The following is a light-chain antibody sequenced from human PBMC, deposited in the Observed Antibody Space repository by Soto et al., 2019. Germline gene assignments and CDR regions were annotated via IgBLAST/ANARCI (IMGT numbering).Light chain of an antibody. Sequence: DIVLTQPPATLDLSQGRRANLSFMASQSVSSYLAWYQQKPGQAPRLLIYDASNRATGIPARFSGSGSGTDFTLTIRSLEPEDFAVYYCQQSSNWPPFNFGTGPKVDIK. CDR1: QSVSSY. CDR2: DAS. V-gene: IGKV3-11*01. J-gene: IGKJ3*01. CDR3: QQSSNWPPFN.